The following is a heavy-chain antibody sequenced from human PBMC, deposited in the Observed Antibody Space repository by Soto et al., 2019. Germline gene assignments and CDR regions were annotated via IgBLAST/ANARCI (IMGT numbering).Heavy chain of an antibody. CDR2: ISHLEST. CDR3: ARGGGYDSCDY. Sequence: SETLSLTCTVSGASISYGGFSWSWIRQSPGKGLEWIGYISHLESTYFHPSFKSRLTMSIDRTRNQFSLKLSSVTAADMAVYYCARGGGYDSCDYWGQGVLVTVSS. J-gene: IGHJ4*02. V-gene: IGHV4-30-2*06. CDR1: GASISYGGFS. D-gene: IGHD5-12*01.